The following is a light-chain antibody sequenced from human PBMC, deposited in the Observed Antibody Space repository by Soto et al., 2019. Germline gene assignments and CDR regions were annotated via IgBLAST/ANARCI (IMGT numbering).Light chain of an antibody. Sequence: QSALTQPASVSGSPGQSITISCTGTSSDVGSYNLVSWYQQHRGKAPKLMIYEVSKRPSGVSNRFSGSKSGNTASLTISGLQSEDEADYYCCAYAGSSTYWVFGGGTQLTVL. CDR3: CAYAGSSTYWV. CDR2: EVS. J-gene: IGLJ3*02. CDR1: SSDVGSYNL. V-gene: IGLV2-23*02.